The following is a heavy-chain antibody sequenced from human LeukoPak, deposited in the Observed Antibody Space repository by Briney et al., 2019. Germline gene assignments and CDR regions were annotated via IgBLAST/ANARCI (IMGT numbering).Heavy chain of an antibody. Sequence: GGSLRLSCAASGFAFRNYDMIWVRQAPGGGLEWVSGITTDGSGAYYADSVKGRFTVSGDNSKNTVFLQMNSLRGEDAAIYYCAKGVLGAGSLLEYFQHWGQGTLVTVSS. CDR3: AKGVLGAGSLLEYFQH. CDR1: GFAFRNYD. V-gene: IGHV3-23*01. CDR2: ITTDGSGA. D-gene: IGHD3-10*01. J-gene: IGHJ1*01.